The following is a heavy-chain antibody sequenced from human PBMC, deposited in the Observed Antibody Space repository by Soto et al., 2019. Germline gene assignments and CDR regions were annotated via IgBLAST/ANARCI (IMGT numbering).Heavy chain of an antibody. J-gene: IGHJ6*02. CDR3: AKGTGGPKRYFDWLSPEYYYYGMDV. CDR2: ISYDGSNK. CDR1: GFTFSSYG. Sequence: GGSLRLSCAASGFTFSSYGMHWVRQAPGKGLEWVAVISYDGSNKYYADSVKGRFTISRDNSKNTLYLQMNSLRAEDTAVYYCAKGTGGPKRYFDWLSPEYYYYGMDVWGQGTTVTVSS. D-gene: IGHD3-9*01. V-gene: IGHV3-30*18.